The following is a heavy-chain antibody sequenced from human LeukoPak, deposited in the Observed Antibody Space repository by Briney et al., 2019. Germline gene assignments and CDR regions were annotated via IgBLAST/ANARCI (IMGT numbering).Heavy chain of an antibody. V-gene: IGHV1-69*05. J-gene: IGHJ3*02. CDR1: GGTFSSYA. CDR3: ARDRDYYDLSQDAFDI. CDR2: IIPIFGTA. D-gene: IGHD3-22*01. Sequence: ASVKVSCKASGGTFSSYAISWVRQAPGQGLEWMGRIIPIFGTANYAQKFQGRVTITTDESTSTAYMELSSLRSEDTAVYYCARDRDYYDLSQDAFDIWGQGTMVIVSS.